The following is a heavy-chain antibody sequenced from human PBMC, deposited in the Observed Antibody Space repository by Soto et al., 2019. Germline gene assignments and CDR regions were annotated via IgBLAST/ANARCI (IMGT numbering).Heavy chain of an antibody. D-gene: IGHD3-9*01. CDR2: IYHRGTT. CDR3: AREYLRWFDP. CDR1: GASFTAYY. J-gene: IGHJ5*02. Sequence: SETLSLTCTVSGASFTAYYWSWIRQPPGKGLEWIGYIYHRGTTTYNPSLKSRVTMSIDTSKNQVSLRLSSVTAVDTAVYYCAREYLRWFDPWGQGTLVTVSS. V-gene: IGHV4-59*01.